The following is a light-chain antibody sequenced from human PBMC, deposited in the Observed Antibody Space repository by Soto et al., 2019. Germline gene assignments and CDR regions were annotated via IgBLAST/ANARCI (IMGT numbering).Light chain of an antibody. Sequence: EIVMTQSPATLSVSPGERATLYCKASQRISSNLAWYQQKPGQPPRPLIYGASTRATGISARFSGSGSGTEFTLTISGLQSEDFALYYCQQYNIWPPYTFGQGTKVEIK. CDR2: GAS. CDR1: QRISSN. J-gene: IGKJ2*01. CDR3: QQYNIWPPYT. V-gene: IGKV3-15*01.